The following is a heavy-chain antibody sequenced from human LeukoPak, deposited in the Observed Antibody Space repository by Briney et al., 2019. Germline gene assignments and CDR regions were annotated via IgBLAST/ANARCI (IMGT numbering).Heavy chain of an antibody. Sequence: ASVKVSCKASGYTFTSYDINWVRQATGQGLEWMGWINPNSGNTGYAQKFQGRVTMTRNTSISTAYMELSSLRSEDTAVCYCARGFGPPGYDFWSGPEGYYFDYWGQGTLVTVSS. CDR1: GYTFTSYD. V-gene: IGHV1-8*01. CDR3: ARGFGPPGYDFWSGPEGYYFDY. D-gene: IGHD3-3*01. J-gene: IGHJ4*02. CDR2: INPNSGNT.